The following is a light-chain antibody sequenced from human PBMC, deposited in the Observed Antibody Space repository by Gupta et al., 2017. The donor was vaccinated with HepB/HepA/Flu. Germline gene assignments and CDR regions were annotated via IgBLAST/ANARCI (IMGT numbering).Light chain of an antibody. V-gene: IGLV2-23*02. Sequence: QSALTQPASVSGSPGQPITISCTGTSSDIGTYDLVSWYQQYPGKAPKLMIYEVNKRPSGVSDRFSGSNSGNTASLTISGLQAEDEADYYCSSYTGSDTFVFFGGGTRLTVL. CDR1: SSDIGTYDL. CDR2: EVN. J-gene: IGLJ2*01. CDR3: SSYTGSDTFVF.